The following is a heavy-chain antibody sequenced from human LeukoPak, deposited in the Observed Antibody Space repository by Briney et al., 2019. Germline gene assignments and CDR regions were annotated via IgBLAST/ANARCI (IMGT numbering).Heavy chain of an antibody. CDR1: GTGFTNYW. J-gene: IGHJ4*02. V-gene: IGHV5-51*01. Sequence: GESLKISCQGSGTGFTNYWIGWVRQMPGKGLEWMGIIYPGDSDTRYSPSFQGQVTISADKSISTAYLQWSSLKASDTAMYYCARLMGSGQLVGWGFDYWGQGTLVTVSS. CDR2: IYPGDSDT. CDR3: ARLMGSGQLVGWGFDY. D-gene: IGHD6-6*01.